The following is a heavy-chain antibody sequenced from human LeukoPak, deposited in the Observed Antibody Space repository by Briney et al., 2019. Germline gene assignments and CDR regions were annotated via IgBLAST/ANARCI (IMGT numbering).Heavy chain of an antibody. CDR1: GDSVTGYF. CDR3: VIGVGWQPNY. CDR2: IYKIGTT. V-gene: IGHV4-59*02. J-gene: IGHJ4*02. Sequence: SETLSLTCTVFGDSVTGYFLNWVRQPPGKGLEWIGHIYKIGTTNYNPSLKSRLTISADTSKNQFSLQLRSVTAADTAVYYCVIGVGWQPNYWGQGALVTVSS. D-gene: IGHD2-15*01.